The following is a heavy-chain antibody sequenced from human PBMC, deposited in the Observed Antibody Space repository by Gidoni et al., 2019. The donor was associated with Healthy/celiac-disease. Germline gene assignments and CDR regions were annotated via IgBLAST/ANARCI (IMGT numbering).Heavy chain of an antibody. V-gene: IGHV1-3*01. Sequence: FQGRVTITRDTSASTAYMELSSLRSEDTAVYYYARGRSSSGWYDYWGQGTLVTVSS. J-gene: IGHJ4*02. CDR3: ARGRSSSGWYDY. D-gene: IGHD6-19*01.